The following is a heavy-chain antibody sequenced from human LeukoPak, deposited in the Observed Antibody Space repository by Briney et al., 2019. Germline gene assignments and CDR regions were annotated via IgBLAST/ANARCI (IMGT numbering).Heavy chain of an antibody. CDR3: AKDTPLFYHYYGIDV. V-gene: IGHV3-43*02. J-gene: IGHJ6*02. CDR2: ISGDGTIT. CDR1: GLNLDAYA. Sequence: PGGSLRLSCEASGLNLDAYAMHWVRQAPGKGLEWVSLISGDGTITYYADSVKGRFTISRDNSKNSLFLEMNSLRSEDTALYYCAKDTPLFYHYYGIDVWGQGTTVTVSS.